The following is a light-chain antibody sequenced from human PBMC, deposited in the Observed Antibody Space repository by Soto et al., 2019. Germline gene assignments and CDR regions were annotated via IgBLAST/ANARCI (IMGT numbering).Light chain of an antibody. Sequence: QSVLTQTPSASGTPGQRVTISCSGSSSNIASNTVNWYQQLPGTAPKLLIYSNNRRPSGVPDRFSGSKSGTSASLAISGLHSEDEADYYCAAWDDILNGVVFGGGTKLTVL. J-gene: IGLJ2*01. CDR3: AAWDDILNGVV. CDR1: SSNIASNT. V-gene: IGLV1-44*01. CDR2: SNN.